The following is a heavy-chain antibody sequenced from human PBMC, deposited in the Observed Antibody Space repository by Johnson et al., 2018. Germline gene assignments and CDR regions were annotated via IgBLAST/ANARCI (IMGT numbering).Heavy chain of an antibody. J-gene: IGHJ3*02. D-gene: IGHD1-26*01. V-gene: IGHV3-30*18. CDR1: GFTFSSYG. CDR3: AKDQSPEVGVDPFDI. Sequence: VQLVESGGGVVQPGRSLRLSCAASGFTFSSYGMPWVRPAPGKGLEWVAVISYDGSNNYYAASVKGRFTISRNNSQNTLYLQINSLIAEDTAVYYCAKDQSPEVGVDPFDIWGQGTMVTVSS. CDR2: ISYDGSNN.